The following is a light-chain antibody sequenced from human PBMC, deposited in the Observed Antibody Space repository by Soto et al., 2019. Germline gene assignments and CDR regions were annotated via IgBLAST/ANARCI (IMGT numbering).Light chain of an antibody. CDR1: SSDVGGYNY. J-gene: IGLJ1*01. CDR2: DVS. V-gene: IGLV2-11*01. Sequence: QSALTQPRSVSGSPGQAVTISCTGTSSDVGGYNYVSWYQQHPGKVPKLMIDDVSKRPSGVPDRFSGSKSGNTASLTISGLQAEDEADYYCCSYAGSYTYVLGTGTKLTVL. CDR3: CSYAGSYTYV.